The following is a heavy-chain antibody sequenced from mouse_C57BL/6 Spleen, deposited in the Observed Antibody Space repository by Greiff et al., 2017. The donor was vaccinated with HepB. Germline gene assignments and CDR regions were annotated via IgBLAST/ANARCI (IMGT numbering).Heavy chain of an antibody. V-gene: IGHV1-80*01. CDR3: ARSRAQATLYYAMDY. D-gene: IGHD3-2*02. J-gene: IGHJ4*01. CDR1: GYAFSSYW. CDR2: IYPGDGDT. Sequence: QVHVKQSGAELVKPGASVKISCKASGYAFSSYWMNWVKQRPGKGLEWIGQIYPGDGDTNYNGKFKGKATLTADKSSSTAYMQLSSLTSEDSAVYFCARSRAQATLYYAMDYWGQGTSVTVSS.